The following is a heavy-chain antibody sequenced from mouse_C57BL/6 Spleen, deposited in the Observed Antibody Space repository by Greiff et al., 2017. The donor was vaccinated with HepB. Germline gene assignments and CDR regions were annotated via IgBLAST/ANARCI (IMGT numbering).Heavy chain of an antibody. V-gene: IGHV5-6*02. CDR2: ISSGGSYT. J-gene: IGHJ3*01. Sequence: DVKLVESGGDLVKPGGSLKLSCAASGFTFSSYGMSWVRQTPDKRLEWVATISSGGSYTYYPDSVKGRCTISRDNAKNTLYLQMSSLKSEDTAMYYCARQRSEGGFAYWGQGTLVTVSA. CDR1: GFTFSSYG. CDR3: ARQRSEGGFAY.